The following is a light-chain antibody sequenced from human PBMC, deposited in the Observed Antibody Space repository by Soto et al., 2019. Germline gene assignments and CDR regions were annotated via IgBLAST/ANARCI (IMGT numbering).Light chain of an antibody. V-gene: IGKV1-39*01. CDR2: AAT. Sequence: DIQMTQSPSYLSASVGDRVTITCRASQSISSYLNWYQQKPGKAPKLLIYAATSLQSGVPSRFSGSGSGTDFTLTISSLQPEDFATYSCQQSYSTPFTFGGGTKVEIK. J-gene: IGKJ4*01. CDR3: QQSYSTPFT. CDR1: QSISSY.